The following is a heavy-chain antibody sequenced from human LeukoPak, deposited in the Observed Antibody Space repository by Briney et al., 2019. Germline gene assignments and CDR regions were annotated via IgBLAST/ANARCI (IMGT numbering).Heavy chain of an antibody. CDR2: IYYSGGT. D-gene: IGHD5-24*01. CDR1: GGSLSSYY. CDR3: ARHSGDGESFLFVS. J-gene: IGHJ4*02. V-gene: IGHV4-59*08. Sequence: PSGTLSLTCTVSGGSLSSYYWSWVRQPPGKGLEWIGYIYYSGGTNYTPSLKSRVTISVDTSKNQFSLKWSSVTAADTAVYYCARHSGDGESFLFVSWGAGILGTVSS.